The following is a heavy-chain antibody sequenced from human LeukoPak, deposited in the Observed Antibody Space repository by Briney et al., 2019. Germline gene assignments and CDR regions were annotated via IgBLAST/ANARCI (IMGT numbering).Heavy chain of an antibody. J-gene: IGHJ4*02. Sequence: SETLSLXCTVSGGSISSYYWSWIRQPPGKGLEWIGCIYYSGSTNYNPSLKSRVTISVDTSKNQFSLKLSSVTAADTAVYYCARDRGQWLFDYWGQGTLVTVSS. CDR1: GGSISSYY. D-gene: IGHD6-19*01. CDR2: IYYSGST. CDR3: ARDRGQWLFDY. V-gene: IGHV4-59*01.